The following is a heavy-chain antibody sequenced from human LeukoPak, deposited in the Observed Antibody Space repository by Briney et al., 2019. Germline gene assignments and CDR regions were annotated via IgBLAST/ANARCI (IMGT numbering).Heavy chain of an antibody. CDR3: AKGGSWVVTAIFLSDY. V-gene: IGHV3-30*02. J-gene: IGHJ4*02. Sequence: GGSLRLSCAASGFTFSSYGMHWVRQAPGKGLEWVAFIRYDGSNKYYADSVKGRFTISRDNSKNTLYLQMNSLRAEDTAVYYCAKGGSWVVTAIFLSDYWGQGTLVTVSS. D-gene: IGHD2-21*02. CDR1: GFTFSSYG. CDR2: IRYDGSNK.